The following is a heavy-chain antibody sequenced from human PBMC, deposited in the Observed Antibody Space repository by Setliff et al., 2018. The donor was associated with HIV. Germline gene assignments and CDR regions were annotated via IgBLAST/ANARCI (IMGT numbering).Heavy chain of an antibody. CDR1: GASITSHY. V-gene: IGHV4-59*08. CDR3: ARHSGGSFYNFWSGDYYYYGMDV. CDR2: IYSTGST. Sequence: SDTLSLTCTVSGASITSHYWSWIRQSPGRELEWIGYIYSTGSTNYNPSLQSRVTISMVASRNQFSLKLSSVTAADTAVYYCARHSGGSFYNFWSGDYYYYGMDVWGQGTTVTVSS. D-gene: IGHD3-3*01. J-gene: IGHJ6*02.